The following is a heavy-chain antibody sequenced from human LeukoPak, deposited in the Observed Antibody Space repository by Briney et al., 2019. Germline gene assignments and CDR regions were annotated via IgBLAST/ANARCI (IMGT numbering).Heavy chain of an antibody. Sequence: AGGSLRLSCAASGFNVTTNYMSWVRRAPGKGLEWVSVIYSGGTTYYADSVKGRFTISRDISKNTLSLQMNSLRAEDTAVYYCARGRRDGYNLGYWGQGTLVAVSS. V-gene: IGHV3-53*01. J-gene: IGHJ4*02. D-gene: IGHD5-24*01. CDR3: ARGRRDGYNLGY. CDR1: GFNVTTNY. CDR2: IYSGGTT.